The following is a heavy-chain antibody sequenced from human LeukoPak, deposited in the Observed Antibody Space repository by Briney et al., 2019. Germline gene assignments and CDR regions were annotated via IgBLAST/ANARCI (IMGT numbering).Heavy chain of an antibody. J-gene: IGHJ4*02. CDR3: ARPRGCGSSRCNNFDY. D-gene: IGHD2-2*01. CDR1: GFTFSSYA. V-gene: IGHV3-23*01. Sequence: GGSLRLSCAASGFTFSSYAMSWVRQAPGEGLEWVSAISGSGGSTYYADSVKGRFTISRDNAKNSLYLQMNSLRAEDTAVYYCARPRGCGSSRCNNFDYWGQGTLVTVSS. CDR2: ISGSGGST.